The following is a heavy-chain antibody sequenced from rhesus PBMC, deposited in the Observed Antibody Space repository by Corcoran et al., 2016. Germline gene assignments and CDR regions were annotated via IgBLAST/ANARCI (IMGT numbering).Heavy chain of an antibody. CDR1: GGSISSSNW. V-gene: IGHV4-93*02. J-gene: IGHJ5-1*01. CDR2: IYGSGAST. CDR3: ARRPSWKSSWSVILFRFDV. D-gene: IGHD6-13*01. Sequence: QVQLQESGPAVVKPSETLSLTCAVSGGSISSSNWWSWIRQSPGKGLEWIGGIYGSGASTEYNPSHKSRVTISIDTSKNPFSLTLSSVTAADTAVYYCARRPSWKSSWSVILFRFDVWGAGVLVTVSS.